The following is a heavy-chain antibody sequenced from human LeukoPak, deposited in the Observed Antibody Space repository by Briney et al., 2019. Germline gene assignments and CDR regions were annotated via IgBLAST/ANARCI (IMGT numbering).Heavy chain of an antibody. D-gene: IGHD2-21*01. J-gene: IGHJ4*02. CDR2: IHGDGSAT. V-gene: IGHV3-23*01. CDR3: ASLLIVYY. CDR1: GFPFSHFA. Sequence: GGSLRLSCGASGFPFSHFAMTWVRQTPGRGLEWVATIHGDGSATHYADSVKGRFAISRDNSKNLLYLQLNSLRAEDTAMYYCASLLIVYYWGQGTLVTVSS.